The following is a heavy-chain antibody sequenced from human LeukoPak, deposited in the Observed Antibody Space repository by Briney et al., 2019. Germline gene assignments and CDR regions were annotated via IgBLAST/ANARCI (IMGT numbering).Heavy chain of an antibody. CDR3: ARDILEWFYRGDAFDI. D-gene: IGHD3-3*01. V-gene: IGHV3-48*03. CDR1: GFTFSSYE. CDR2: ISSSGSTI. J-gene: IGHJ3*02. Sequence: GGSLRLSCAASGFTFSSYEMNWVRQAPGKGLEWVSYISSSGSTIYYADSVKGRFTISRDNAKNSLYLQMNSLRAEDTAVYYCARDILEWFYRGDAFDIWGQGTMVTVSS.